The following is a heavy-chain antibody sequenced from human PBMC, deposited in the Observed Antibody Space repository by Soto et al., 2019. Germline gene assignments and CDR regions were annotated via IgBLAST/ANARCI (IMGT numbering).Heavy chain of an antibody. D-gene: IGHD5-18*01. Sequence: GGSLRLSCVASEFTFNSHGLHWVRQAPGKGLEWMAVISYDGSHKSYADSVEGRFTISRDNSQNILYLQMNSLRTEDTAVYHCARDRGYAAKVSAPEVWGQGTLVTVSS. CDR1: EFTFNSHG. CDR2: ISYDGSHK. J-gene: IGHJ4*02. CDR3: ARDRGYAAKVSAPEV. V-gene: IGHV3-30*03.